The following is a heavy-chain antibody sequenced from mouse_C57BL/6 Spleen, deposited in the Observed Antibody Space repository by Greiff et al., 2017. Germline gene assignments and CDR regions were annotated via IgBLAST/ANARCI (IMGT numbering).Heavy chain of an antibody. CDR2: IHPNSGST. CDR1: GYTFTSYW. CDR3: ARSLATVVAPYFDY. D-gene: IGHD1-1*01. J-gene: IGHJ2*01. Sequence: QVQLQQSGAELVKPGASVKLSCKASGYTFTSYWMHWVKQRPGQGLEWIGMIHPNSGSTNYNEKFKSKATLTVDKSSSTAYMQLSSLTSEDSAVYYCARSLATVVAPYFDYWGQGTTLTVSS. V-gene: IGHV1-64*01.